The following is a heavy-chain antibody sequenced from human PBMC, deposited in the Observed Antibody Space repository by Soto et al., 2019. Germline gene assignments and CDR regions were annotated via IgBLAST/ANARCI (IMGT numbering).Heavy chain of an antibody. D-gene: IGHD6-19*01. CDR2: LSGSGTST. J-gene: IGHJ4*02. CDR3: AKATTNGGWFNPFDY. V-gene: IGHV3-23*01. Sequence: LXLSCSASGCSCVNYSMNWVRQAPGKGLEWVSGLSGSGTSTYYADSVKGRFTISRDNSRDTLFLQMNSLTADDTAVYYCAKATTNGGWFNPFDYWGQGALVTVSS. CDR1: GCSCVNYS.